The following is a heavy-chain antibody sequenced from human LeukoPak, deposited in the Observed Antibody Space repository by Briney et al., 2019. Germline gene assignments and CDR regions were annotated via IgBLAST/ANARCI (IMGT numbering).Heavy chain of an antibody. V-gene: IGHV4-39*07. CDR2: IYYSGST. CDR3: ARVRDSGYDSLPDY. CDR1: GGSISSSSYY. D-gene: IGHD5-12*01. Sequence: SETLSLTCTVSGGSISSSSYYWGWIRQPPGKGLEWIGSIYYSGSTYYNPSLKSRVTISVDTSKNQFSLKLSSVTAADTAVYYCARVRDSGYDSLPDYWGQGTLVTVSS. J-gene: IGHJ4*02.